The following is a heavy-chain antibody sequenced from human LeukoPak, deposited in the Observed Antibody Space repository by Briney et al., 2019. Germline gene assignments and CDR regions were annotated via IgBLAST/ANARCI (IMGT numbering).Heavy chain of an antibody. CDR3: ARDLVGATSSY. J-gene: IGHJ4*02. D-gene: IGHD1-26*01. CDR1: GGTFSSYA. CDR2: IIPIFSTA. V-gene: IGHV1-69*13. Sequence: SVKVSCKASGGTFSSYAISWVRHAPGQGLEWMGGIIPIFSTANYAQKFQGRVTITADESTSTAYMELSSLRSEDTAVYYCARDLVGATSSYWGQGTLVTVSS.